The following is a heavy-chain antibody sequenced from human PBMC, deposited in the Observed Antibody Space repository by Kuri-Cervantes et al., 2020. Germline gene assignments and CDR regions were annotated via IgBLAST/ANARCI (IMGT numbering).Heavy chain of an antibody. Sequence: ASVKVSCKASGYTFTSCAMHWVRQAPGQRLEWMGWINAGNGNTKYSQKFQGRVTITRDTSASTAYMELSSLRSEDTAVYYCARGPAPDVGHFDYWGQGTLVTVSS. V-gene: IGHV1-3*01. CDR3: ARGPAPDVGHFDY. CDR1: GYTFTSCA. D-gene: IGHD1-26*01. CDR2: INAGNGNT. J-gene: IGHJ4*02.